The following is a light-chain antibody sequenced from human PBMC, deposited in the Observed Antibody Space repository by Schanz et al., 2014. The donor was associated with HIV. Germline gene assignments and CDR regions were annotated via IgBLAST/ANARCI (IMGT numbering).Light chain of an antibody. CDR1: NTDIGHYNY. CDR3: SSYAATSNVL. CDR2: EVS. J-gene: IGLJ3*02. V-gene: IGLV2-8*01. Sequence: QSALTQPASVSGSLGQAITISCTGTNTDIGHYNYVSWYQQHPGKAPKLMIYEVSERPSGVPDRFSGSKSGNTAYLTVSGLQADDEADYYCSSYAATSNVLFGGGTKLTVL.